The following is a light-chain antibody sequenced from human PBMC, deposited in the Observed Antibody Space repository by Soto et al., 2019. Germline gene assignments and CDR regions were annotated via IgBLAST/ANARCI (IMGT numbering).Light chain of an antibody. J-gene: IGLJ2*01. CDR2: DNN. CDR3: ATWDGSLPGEV. Sequence: QSVLTQSPSVSAAPGQQVTISCSGSSSNLGNNYVSWYQQLPGTAPKLLIYDNNKRPSGIPDRFAGSKSGTSGTLDITGLQTWDEADYYCATWDGSLPGEVFGGGTKLTVL. CDR1: SSNLGNNY. V-gene: IGLV1-51*01.